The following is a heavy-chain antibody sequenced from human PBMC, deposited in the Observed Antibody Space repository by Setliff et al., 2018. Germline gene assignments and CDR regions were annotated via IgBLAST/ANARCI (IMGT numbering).Heavy chain of an antibody. CDR1: GFTFSSYG. CDR3: ARDYSMAISVGYLQH. CDR2: IRYNGNNK. J-gene: IGHJ1*01. Sequence: LRLSCAASGFTFSSYGMHWVRQAPGKGLEWVAFIRYNGNNKYYIDSVKGRFTISRENSKNTLYLEMSSLRDEDTAVYYCARDYSMAISVGYLQHWGQGTQVTVSS. D-gene: IGHD3-10*01. V-gene: IGHV3-30*02.